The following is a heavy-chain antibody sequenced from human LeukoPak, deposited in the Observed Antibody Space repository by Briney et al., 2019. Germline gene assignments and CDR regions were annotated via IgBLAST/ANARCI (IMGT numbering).Heavy chain of an antibody. Sequence: GGSLGLSCAASGFTFSRYGMHWVRQAPGKGLEWVAIIWSDGSNKYYADSVKGRFTISRDNSKNTLYLQMNSLRAEDTAVYYCARDADSGGYYSYFDCWGQGTLVTVSS. CDR2: IWSDGSNK. CDR1: GFTFSRYG. D-gene: IGHD3-22*01. CDR3: ARDADSGGYYSYFDC. V-gene: IGHV3-33*01. J-gene: IGHJ4*02.